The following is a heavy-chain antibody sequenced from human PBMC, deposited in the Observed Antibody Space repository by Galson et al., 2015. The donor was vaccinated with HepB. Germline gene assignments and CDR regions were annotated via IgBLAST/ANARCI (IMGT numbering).Heavy chain of an antibody. Sequence: SLRLSCAATGFTFSSLGMTWVRQALGKGLECVAAIGVNARRTDYADSVKGRFTISRDNSRNMLYLQMNNLRAEDTAVYYCAKGTTDVDYWGQGTLVTVSS. D-gene: IGHD1-1*01. V-gene: IGHV3-23*01. CDR2: IGVNARRT. CDR3: AKGTTDVDY. CDR1: GFTFSSLG. J-gene: IGHJ4*02.